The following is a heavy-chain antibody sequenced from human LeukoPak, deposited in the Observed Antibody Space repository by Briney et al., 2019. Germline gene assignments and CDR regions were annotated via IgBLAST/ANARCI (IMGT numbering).Heavy chain of an antibody. CDR2: LPPDELGI. CDR3: VGTIASRGSEY. V-gene: IGHV3-74*01. J-gene: IGHJ4*02. D-gene: IGHD6-6*01. Sequence: GGSLRLSCAASGFTFTNYWMHWVRQAPGMGLVWVSRLPPDELGIIYADSVKGRFTVSRDNAKNAVYLQMNNLRVDDTAMYYCVGTIASRGSEYWGQGALVTVSS. CDR1: GFTFTNYW.